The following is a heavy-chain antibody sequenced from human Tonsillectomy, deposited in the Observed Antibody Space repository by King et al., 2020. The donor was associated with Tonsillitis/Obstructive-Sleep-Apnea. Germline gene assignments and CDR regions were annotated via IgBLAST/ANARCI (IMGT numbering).Heavy chain of an antibody. CDR3: ARKRSSSSYMDV. CDR1: GYSFTTYW. Sequence: QLVQSGAEVKKPXEFLKISCKGSGYSFTTYWIGWVRQMPGKGLXXXXXXXXXXSXXRYXPPFQXXVTISADPPISTAYLQWSSLKASDTAMYYCARKRSSSSYMDVWGKGTTVTVSS. V-gene: IGHV5-51*01. J-gene: IGHJ6*04. CDR2: XXXXXSXX. D-gene: IGHD6-6*01.